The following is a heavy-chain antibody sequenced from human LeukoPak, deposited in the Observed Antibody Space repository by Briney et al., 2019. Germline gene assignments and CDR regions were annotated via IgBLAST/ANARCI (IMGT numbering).Heavy chain of an antibody. V-gene: IGHV4-59*01. CDR3: ARVSGYCSGGSCYANWFDP. J-gene: IGHJ5*02. D-gene: IGHD2-15*01. Sequence: PSETLSLTCTVSGGSISGYYWSWIRQPPGKGLEWIGYIYYSGSTNYNPSLKSRVTISVDTSKNQFSLKLSSVTAADTAVYYCARVSGYCSGGSCYANWFDPWGQGTLVTVSS. CDR1: GGSISGYY. CDR2: IYYSGST.